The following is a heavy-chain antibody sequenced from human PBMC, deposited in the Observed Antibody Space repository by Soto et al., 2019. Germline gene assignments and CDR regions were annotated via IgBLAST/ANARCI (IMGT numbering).Heavy chain of an antibody. Sequence: PSETLSLTCTVSGGSISSSSYYWGWIRQPPGKGLEWIGSIYYSGSTYYNPSLKSRVTISVDTSKNQFSLKLSSVTAADTAVYYCARQNDFWSGYYTNNWFDPWGQGTLVTVSS. CDR3: ARQNDFWSGYYTNNWFDP. J-gene: IGHJ5*02. CDR1: GGSISSSSYY. V-gene: IGHV4-39*01. D-gene: IGHD3-3*01. CDR2: IYYSGST.